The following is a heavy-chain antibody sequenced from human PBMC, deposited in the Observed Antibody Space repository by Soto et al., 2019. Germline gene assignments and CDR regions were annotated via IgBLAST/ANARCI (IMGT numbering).Heavy chain of an antibody. CDR1: GFTFSRYG. V-gene: IGHV3-30*18. Sequence: QVQLVESGGGVVQPGRSLRLSCAASGFTFSRYGMHWVRQAPGKGLEWVAVISFDGSKKYYADSLKGRFTISRDNSGNTLYLEMNSLRGEDTAVYYCANDGDGYPLVHDYWGQGTLVIVSS. J-gene: IGHJ4*02. D-gene: IGHD6-25*01. CDR2: ISFDGSKK. CDR3: ANDGDGYPLVHDY.